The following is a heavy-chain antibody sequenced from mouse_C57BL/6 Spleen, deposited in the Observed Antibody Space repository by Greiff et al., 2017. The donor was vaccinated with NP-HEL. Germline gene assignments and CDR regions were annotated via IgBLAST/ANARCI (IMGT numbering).Heavy chain of an antibody. CDR3: AITTVVAMGMDY. CDR1: GYTFTSYW. D-gene: IGHD1-1*01. V-gene: IGHV1-53*01. CDR2: INPSNGGT. Sequence: ESGTELVKPGASVKLSCKASGYTFTSYWMHWVKQRPGQGLEWIGNINPSNGGTNYNEKFKSKATLTVDKSSSTAYMQLSSLTSEDSAVYYCAITTVVAMGMDYWGQGTSVTVSS. J-gene: IGHJ4*01.